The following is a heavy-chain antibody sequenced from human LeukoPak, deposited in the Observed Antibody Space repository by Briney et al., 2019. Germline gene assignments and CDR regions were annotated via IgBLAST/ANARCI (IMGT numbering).Heavy chain of an antibody. V-gene: IGHV1-46*01. CDR2: INPSGGST. D-gene: IGHD6-19*01. CDR1: GYTFTSYY. CDR3: ARDLGQWLETYYFDY. Sequence: GASVKVSCKASGYTFTSYYMHWVRQAPGQGLEWMGIINPSGGSTSYAQKFQGRVTMTRDTSTSTVYMELSSLRSEDTAVYYCARDLGQWLETYYFDYWGQGTLVTVSS. J-gene: IGHJ4*02.